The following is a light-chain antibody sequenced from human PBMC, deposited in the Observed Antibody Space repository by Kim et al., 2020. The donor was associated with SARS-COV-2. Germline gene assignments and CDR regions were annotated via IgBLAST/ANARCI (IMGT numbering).Light chain of an antibody. J-gene: IGKJ4*01. V-gene: IGKV1-33*01. CDR2: GAS. CDR1: QEIRNY. CDR3: QQYDSLPPT. Sequence: ASVGDRVTITCRASQEIRNYLNWYQQKPGKAPKLLIYGASNLEAEVPSRFSGGGSGPDFTFTISSLQPEDIATYYCQQYDSLPPTFGGGTKVDIK.